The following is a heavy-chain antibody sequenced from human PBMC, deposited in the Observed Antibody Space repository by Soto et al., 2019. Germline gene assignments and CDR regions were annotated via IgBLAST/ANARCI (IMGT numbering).Heavy chain of an antibody. Sequence: ASVKVSCKASGFTFSTNDINWVRQAPGQGLQWMGWMNANVDATDSPQEFKGRATMTWNASISTAYMELSNLKSDDTAVYYCAREVVDGSSLWLDPRGQGTLVTVSS. V-gene: IGHV1-8*01. CDR3: AREVVDGSSLWLDP. CDR1: GFTFSTND. D-gene: IGHD3-10*01. CDR2: MNANVDAT. J-gene: IGHJ5*02.